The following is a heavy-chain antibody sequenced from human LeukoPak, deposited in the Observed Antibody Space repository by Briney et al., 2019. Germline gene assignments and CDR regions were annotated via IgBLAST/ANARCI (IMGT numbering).Heavy chain of an antibody. CDR1: GFTFDDYG. Sequence: GGSLRLSCAASGFTFDDYGLSWVRQAPGKGLEWVSGINWSGGSTGYADSVKGRFTISRDNAKNSLYLQMNSLRAEDTAVYYCTRQDSSGWYSYLGYWGQGTLVTVSS. V-gene: IGHV3-20*04. CDR2: INWSGGST. J-gene: IGHJ4*02. D-gene: IGHD6-19*01. CDR3: TRQDSSGWYSYLGY.